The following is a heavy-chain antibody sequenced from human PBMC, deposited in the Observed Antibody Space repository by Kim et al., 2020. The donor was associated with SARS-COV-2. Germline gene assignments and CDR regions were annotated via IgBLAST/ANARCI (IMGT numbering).Heavy chain of an antibody. CDR2: INAGNGNT. CDR1: GYIFTSYA. V-gene: IGHV1-3*01. Sequence: ASVKVSCKASGYIFTSYAMHWVRQAPGQRLEWMGWINAGNGNTKYSQKFQGRVTITRDTSASTAYMELSSLRSEDTAVYYCARDRGSDFWSGYHIWVGVFDYWGQGTLVTVSS. J-gene: IGHJ4*02. CDR3: ARDRGSDFWSGYHIWVGVFDY. D-gene: IGHD3-3*01.